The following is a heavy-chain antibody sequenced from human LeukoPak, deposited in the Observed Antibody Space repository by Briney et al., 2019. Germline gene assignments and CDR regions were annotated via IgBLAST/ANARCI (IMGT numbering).Heavy chain of an antibody. V-gene: IGHV1-2*02. CDR1: GYTFTGYY. D-gene: IGHD5-12*01. J-gene: IGHJ4*02. Sequence: GASVKVSCKASGYTFTGYYMHWVRQAPGQGLEWMGWINPNSGGTNYAQKFQGRVTMTRDTSISTAYMELSRLRSDDTAVYYCARDRLRLWWLRRGDYFDYWGQGTLVTVSS. CDR2: INPNSGGT. CDR3: ARDRLRLWWLRRGDYFDY.